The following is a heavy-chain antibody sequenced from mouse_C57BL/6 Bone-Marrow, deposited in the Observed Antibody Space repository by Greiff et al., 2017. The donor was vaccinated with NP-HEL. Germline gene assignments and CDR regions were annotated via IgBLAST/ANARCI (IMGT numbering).Heavy chain of an antibody. Sequence: QVHVKQPGAELVKPGASVKVSCKASGYTFTSYWMHWVKQRPGQGLEWIGRIHPSDSDTNYNQKFKGKATLTVDKSSSTAYMQLSSLTSEDSAVYYCEIENGSSYSYFDYWGQGTTLTVSS. CDR1: GYTFTSYW. V-gene: IGHV1-74*01. CDR3: EIENGSSYSYFDY. J-gene: IGHJ2*01. CDR2: IHPSDSDT. D-gene: IGHD1-1*01.